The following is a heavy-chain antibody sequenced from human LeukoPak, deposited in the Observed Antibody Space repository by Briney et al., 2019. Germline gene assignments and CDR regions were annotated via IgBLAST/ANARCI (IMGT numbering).Heavy chain of an antibody. CDR2: VSYDGSNK. V-gene: IGHV3-30*18. CDR1: GFTFSSYG. J-gene: IGHJ4*02. D-gene: IGHD3-16*02. CDR3: AKDLYYDYVWGSYRNVPMDH. Sequence: GRSLRLSCAASGFTFSSYGMHWVRQAPGKGLEWVAVVSYDGSNKYYADSVKGRFTISRDNSKNTLYLQMNRLRAEDTAVYYCAKDLYYDYVWGSYRNVPMDHWGQGTLVTVSS.